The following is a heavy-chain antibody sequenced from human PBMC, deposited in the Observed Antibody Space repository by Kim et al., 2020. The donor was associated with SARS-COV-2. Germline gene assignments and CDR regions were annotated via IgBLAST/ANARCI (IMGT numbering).Heavy chain of an antibody. J-gene: IGHJ6*02. CDR1: GFTVSSNY. Sequence: GGSLRLSCAASGFTVSSNYMSWVRQAPGKGLEWVSVIYSGGSTYYADSVKGRFTISRDNSKNTLYLQMNSLRAEDTSVYYCARSSVVPAATPYYYGMDVWGQGTTVTVSS. V-gene: IGHV3-53*01. D-gene: IGHD2-2*02. CDR3: ARSSVVPAATPYYYGMDV. CDR2: IYSGGST.